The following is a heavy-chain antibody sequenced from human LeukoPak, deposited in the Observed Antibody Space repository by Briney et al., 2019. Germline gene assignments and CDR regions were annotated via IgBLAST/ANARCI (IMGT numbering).Heavy chain of an antibody. CDR2: ISYDGSNK. CDR1: GFTFSSYA. Sequence: GGSLRLSCAASGFTFSSYAMHWVRQAPGKGLEWVAVISYDGSNKYYADSVKGRFTISRDNSKNTLYLQMNSLRAEDTAVYYCARDLWELLGRDAAAFDIWGQGTMVTVSS. V-gene: IGHV3-30*04. D-gene: IGHD1-26*01. CDR3: ARDLWELLGRDAAAFDI. J-gene: IGHJ3*02.